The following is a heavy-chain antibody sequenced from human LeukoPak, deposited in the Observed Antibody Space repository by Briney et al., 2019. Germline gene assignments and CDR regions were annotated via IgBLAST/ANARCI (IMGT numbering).Heavy chain of an antibody. CDR2: INAGNGNT. V-gene: IGHV1-3*01. CDR1: GYTFTSYA. D-gene: IGHD2-15*01. Sequence: ASVKVSCKASGYTFTSYAMHWARQAPGQRLEWMGWINAGNGNTKYSQKFQGRVTITRDTSASTAYMELSSLRSEDTAVYYCARGHCSGGSCIPDYWGQGTLVTVSS. CDR3: ARGHCSGGSCIPDY. J-gene: IGHJ4*02.